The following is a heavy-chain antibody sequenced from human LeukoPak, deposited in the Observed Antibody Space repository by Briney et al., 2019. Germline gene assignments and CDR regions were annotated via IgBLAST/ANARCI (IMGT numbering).Heavy chain of an antibody. V-gene: IGHV1-69*04. CDR3: ARDDSSSWYPDAFDI. CDR2: IIPILGIA. D-gene: IGHD6-13*01. Sequence: SVKVSCKASGGTFSSYAISWVRQAPGQGLEWMERIIPILGIANYAQKFQGRVTITADKSTSTAYMELSSLRSEDTAVYYCARDDSSSWYPDAFDIWGQGTMVTVSS. CDR1: GGTFSSYA. J-gene: IGHJ3*02.